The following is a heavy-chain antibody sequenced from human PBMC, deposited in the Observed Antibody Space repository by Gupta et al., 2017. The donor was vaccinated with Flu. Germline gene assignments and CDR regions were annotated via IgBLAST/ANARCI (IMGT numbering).Heavy chain of an antibody. V-gene: IGHV4-34*01. CDR1: GGSFSGYY. D-gene: IGHD3-22*01. CDR2: INHSGST. Sequence: QVQLQQWGAGLLKPSETLSLTCAVYGGSFSGYYWSWIRQPPGKGLEWIGEINHSGSTNYNPSLKSRVTISVDTSKNQFSLKLSSVTAADTAVYYCAREPRQYYYDSSGYYYKGRRRGNNWFDPWGQGTLVTVSS. CDR3: AREPRQYYYDSSGYYYKGRRRGNNWFDP. J-gene: IGHJ5*02.